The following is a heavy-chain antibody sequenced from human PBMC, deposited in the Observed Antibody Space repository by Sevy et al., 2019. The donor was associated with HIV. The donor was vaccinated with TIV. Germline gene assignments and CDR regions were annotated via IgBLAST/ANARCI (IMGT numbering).Heavy chain of an antibody. CDR2: FSFGCGRI. J-gene: IGHJ4*02. V-gene: IGHV3-23*01. Sequence: GGSLRLSCAASGFTFAKYSMSWVRQAPGKGLELVSTFSFGCGRINYADSVKGRFTISRDDSKNTLFLQMNSLRAEDTATYFCAREGSTQPHDYWGQGTLVTVSS. CDR3: AREGSTQPHDY. D-gene: IGHD3-10*01. CDR1: GFTFAKYS.